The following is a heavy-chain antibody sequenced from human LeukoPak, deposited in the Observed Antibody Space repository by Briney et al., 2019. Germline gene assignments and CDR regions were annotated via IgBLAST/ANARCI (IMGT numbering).Heavy chain of an antibody. V-gene: IGHV3-7*01. D-gene: IGHD3-10*01. J-gene: IGHJ4*02. CDR2: IKGDGSTN. Sequence: PGGSLRLSCAASGFSFSSSWMTWVRQAPGKGLEWVAHIKGDGSTNKYVDSVKGRFTISRDNTKNSLFLQLNSLRAEDTAVYYCVRDRGWFHFDLWGQGTLVTVSS. CDR1: GFSFSSSW. CDR3: VRDRGWFHFDL.